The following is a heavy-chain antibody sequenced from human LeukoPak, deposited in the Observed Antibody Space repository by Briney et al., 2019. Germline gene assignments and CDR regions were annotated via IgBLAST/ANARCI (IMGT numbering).Heavy chain of an antibody. Sequence: SETLSLTCAVYGGSFSGYYWSWIRQPPGKGLEWIGEINHNGSTNYNPSLKSRVTISVDTSKNQFSLKLSSVTAADTAVYYCARGFYDSNDYWGQGTLVTVSS. V-gene: IGHV4-34*01. CDR2: INHNGST. D-gene: IGHD3-22*01. CDR3: ARGFYDSNDY. J-gene: IGHJ4*02. CDR1: GGSFSGYY.